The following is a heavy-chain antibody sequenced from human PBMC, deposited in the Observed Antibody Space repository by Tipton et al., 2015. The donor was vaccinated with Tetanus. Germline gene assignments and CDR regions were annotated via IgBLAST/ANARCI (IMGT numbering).Heavy chain of an antibody. CDR2: FFYSGST. CDR3: ARRGGDFLTGYYDS. J-gene: IGHJ4*02. CDR1: GGSVSSGSYY. V-gene: IGHV4-39*01. Sequence: TLSLTCTVSGGSVSSGSYYWSWIRQPPGKGLEWIGYFFYSGSTSYNPSLKSRVTISVDTSKNQFSLELNSVTAADTAVYYCARRGGDFLTGYYDSWGQGTLVTVSS. D-gene: IGHD3-9*01.